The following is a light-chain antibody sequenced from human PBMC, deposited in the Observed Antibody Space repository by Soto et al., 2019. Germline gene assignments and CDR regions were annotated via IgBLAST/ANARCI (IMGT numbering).Light chain of an antibody. Sequence: QSVLTQPPSASGTPGQRVTISCSGTRSNIGTNTINWYQHVPGTAPKLLIYTNTQRPSGVPDRFSGSKSGTSASLAISGLQSEDEADYYCSGWDDSLNSCVFGGGTQLTVL. J-gene: IGLJ3*02. CDR1: RSNIGTNT. V-gene: IGLV1-44*01. CDR2: TNT. CDR3: SGWDDSLNSCV.